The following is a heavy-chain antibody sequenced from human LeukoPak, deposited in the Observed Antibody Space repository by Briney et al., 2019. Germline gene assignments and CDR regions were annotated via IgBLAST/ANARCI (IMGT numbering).Heavy chain of an antibody. Sequence: GGSLRLSCAASGFTFSSYAMSWVRQAPGKGLEWVSAISGSGGSTYYADSVKGRFTISRDNSKNTLYLQMNSLRAEDTAVYYCASYYYYYDSSGYYGYWGQGTLVTVSS. CDR2: ISGSGGST. CDR1: GFTFSSYA. D-gene: IGHD3-22*01. V-gene: IGHV3-23*01. CDR3: ASYYYYYDSSGYYGY. J-gene: IGHJ4*02.